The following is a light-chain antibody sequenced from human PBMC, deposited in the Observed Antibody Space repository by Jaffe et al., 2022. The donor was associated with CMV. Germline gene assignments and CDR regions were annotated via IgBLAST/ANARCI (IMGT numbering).Light chain of an antibody. J-gene: IGKJ2*01. CDR2: GTS. Sequence: EIVLTQSPGTLSLSPGERATLSCRASQSVTRNYLAWYQQKPGQPPRLLIYGTSSRANGVPDRFSGSGSGSDFTLSITRLEPEDFAVYYCQQYGGSPPHTFGQGTSLEIK. CDR1: QSVTRNY. CDR3: QQYGGSPPHT. V-gene: IGKV3-20*01.